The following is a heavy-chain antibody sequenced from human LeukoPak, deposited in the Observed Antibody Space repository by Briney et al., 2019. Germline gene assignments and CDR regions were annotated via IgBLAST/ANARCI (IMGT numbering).Heavy chain of an antibody. CDR2: INPSGGST. CDR3: AREGSYGYWFDP. D-gene: IGHD5-18*01. V-gene: IGHV1-46*01. Sequence: ASVKVSCKASGGTFSSYAISWVRQARGQGLEWMGIINPSGGSTSYAQKFQGRVTMTRDMSTSTVYMELSSLRSEDTAVYYCAREGSYGYWFDPWGQGTLVTVSS. CDR1: GGTFSSYA. J-gene: IGHJ5*02.